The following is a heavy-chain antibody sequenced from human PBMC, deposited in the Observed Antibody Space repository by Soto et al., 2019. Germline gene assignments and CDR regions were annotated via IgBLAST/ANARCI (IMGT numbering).Heavy chain of an antibody. CDR2: ISAFNGNT. V-gene: IGHV1-18*01. D-gene: IGHD2-21*01. Sequence: ASGKVSCEASGYPFTTYGFNWERQAPEQGLEWMGWISAFNGNTNYAQKFQGRVTMTTDRSTSTAYMELRSLESDDTAVYYCARDSSCFSLYYFDYCRHLPLFPAS. CDR3: ARDSSCFSLYYFDY. CDR1: GYPFTTYG. J-gene: IGHJ4*01.